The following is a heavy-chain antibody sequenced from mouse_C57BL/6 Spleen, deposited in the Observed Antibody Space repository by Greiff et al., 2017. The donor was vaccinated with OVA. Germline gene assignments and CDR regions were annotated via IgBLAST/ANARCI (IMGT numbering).Heavy chain of an antibody. CDR1: GYAFSSYW. Sequence: QVQLKESGAELVQPGASVKISCKASGYAFSSYWMNWVKQRPGKGLEWIGKIYPGDGDTNYHGKFKGKATLTADKSPSTAYMQLSRLTSEDSAVYFCARWSNMVTTGYYCAIDYWGQGTSVTVSA. CDR2: IYPGDGDT. CDR3: ARWSNMVTTGYYCAIDY. V-gene: IGHV1-80*01. J-gene: IGHJ4*01. D-gene: IGHD2-2*01.